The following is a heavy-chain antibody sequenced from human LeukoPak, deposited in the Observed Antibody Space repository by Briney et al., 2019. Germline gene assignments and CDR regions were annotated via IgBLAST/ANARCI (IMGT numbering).Heavy chain of an antibody. CDR3: AKFWHSDS. CDR2: IDPNSGTT. V-gene: IGHV1-2*02. J-gene: IGHJ4*02. CDR1: GYTFTAYY. Sequence: GASVKVSCKASGYTFTAYYLHWVRQAPGQGLEWMGWIDPNSGTTVYAQKFQGRVTLTRDTSFSTVYMHLSGLTLDDTAVYYCAKFWHSDSWGQGTLVTAS.